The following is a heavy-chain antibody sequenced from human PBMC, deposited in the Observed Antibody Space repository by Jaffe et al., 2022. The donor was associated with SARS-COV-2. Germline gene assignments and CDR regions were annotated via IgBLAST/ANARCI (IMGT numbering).Heavy chain of an antibody. D-gene: IGHD2-15*01. Sequence: EEQLVESGGGLVQPGWSLRLSCATSGISFTNYWMAWVRQTPGKGLEWVATIDVDGREKFYLDSVKGRFTVSRDNAKNSLFLQMNSVRVDDTAVYYCAREAHSCFDYWGQGALVTVSS. CDR3: AREAHSCFDY. CDR1: GISFTNYW. V-gene: IGHV3-7*03. J-gene: IGHJ4*02. CDR2: IDVDGREK.